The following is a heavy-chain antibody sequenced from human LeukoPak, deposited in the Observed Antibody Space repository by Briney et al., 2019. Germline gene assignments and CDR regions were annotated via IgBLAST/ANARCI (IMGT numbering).Heavy chain of an antibody. V-gene: IGHV3-23*01. CDR3: ARGPYGY. CDR2: IGASGEST. D-gene: IGHD2-21*01. CDR1: GFTFSVAA. J-gene: IGHJ4*02. Sequence: GGSLRLSCAASGFTFSVAAMTWVRQAPGKGLEWVSLIGASGESTYYADSVKGRFTISRDNAKNSLYLQMNILRAEDTAVYYCARGPYGYWGQGTLVTVSS.